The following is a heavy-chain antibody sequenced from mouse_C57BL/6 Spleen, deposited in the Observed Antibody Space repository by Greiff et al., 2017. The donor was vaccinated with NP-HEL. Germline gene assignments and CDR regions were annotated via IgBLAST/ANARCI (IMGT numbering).Heavy chain of an antibody. J-gene: IGHJ2*01. D-gene: IGHD1-1*01. Sequence: EVQVVESGGDLVKPGGSLKLSCAASGFTFSSYGMSWVRQTPDKRLEWVATISSGGSYTYYPDSVKGRFTISRDNAKNTLYLQMSSLKSEDTAMYYCARQGIYYYGSSYERSYFDYWGQGTTLTVSS. V-gene: IGHV5-6*01. CDR2: ISSGGSYT. CDR3: ARQGIYYYGSSYERSYFDY. CDR1: GFTFSSYG.